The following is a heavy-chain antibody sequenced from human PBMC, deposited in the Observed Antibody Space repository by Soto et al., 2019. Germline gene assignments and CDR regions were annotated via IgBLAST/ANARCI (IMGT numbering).Heavy chain of an antibody. Sequence: GGSLRLSCAASGFTFSSYAMSWVRQAQGKGLEWVSAISGGGGRTYYADSVKGRFTISRDNSKNTLYLQMNSLRVEDTAVYYCAKVLYYDIVTCHNWFDPWGQGTLVTVSS. D-gene: IGHD3-9*01. CDR2: ISGGGGRT. V-gene: IGHV3-23*01. J-gene: IGHJ5*02. CDR1: GFTFSSYA. CDR3: AKVLYYDIVTCHNWFDP.